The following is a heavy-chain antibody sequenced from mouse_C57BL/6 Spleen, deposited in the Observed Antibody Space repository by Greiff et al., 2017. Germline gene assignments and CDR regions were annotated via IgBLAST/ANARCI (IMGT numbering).Heavy chain of an antibody. CDR2: IHPNSGST. CDR1: GYTFTSYW. V-gene: IGHV1-64*01. D-gene: IGHD4-1*01. CDR3: ARTGGDY. Sequence: VQLQQPGAELVKPGASVTLSCKASGYTFTSYWMHWVKLRPGRGLAWIGMIHPNSGSTNYNEKFKSKATLTVDKSSSTAYMQLSSLTSEDSAVYYCARTGGDYWGQGTTLTVSS. J-gene: IGHJ2*01.